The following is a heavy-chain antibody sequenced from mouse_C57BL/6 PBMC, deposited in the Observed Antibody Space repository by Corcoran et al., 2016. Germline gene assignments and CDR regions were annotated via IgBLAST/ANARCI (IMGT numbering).Heavy chain of an antibody. CDR2: IYPRDGST. CDR3: ARYIFDY. J-gene: IGHJ2*01. CDR1: GYTFTSDD. Sequence: QVQLQQSGPELVKPGASVKLSCKASGYTFTSDDINWVKQRPGQGLEWIGWIYPRDGSTKYNEKFTGKATFTVDTSSSTAYMELHSLTSEDSAVYFCARYIFDYCGQGTTLTVSS. V-gene: IGHV1-85*01. D-gene: IGHD1-3*01.